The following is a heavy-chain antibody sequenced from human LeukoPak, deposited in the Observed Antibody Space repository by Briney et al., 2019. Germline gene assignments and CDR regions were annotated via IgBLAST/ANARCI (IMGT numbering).Heavy chain of an antibody. CDR1: GYTFTGYY. V-gene: IGHV1-2*02. CDR3: ARDQTAYYYYGSGSSPLPAFDY. D-gene: IGHD3-10*01. J-gene: IGHJ4*02. CDR2: INPNSGGT. Sequence: GASVKVSCKASGYTFTGYYMHWVRQAPGQGLEWMGWINPNSGGTNYAQKFQGRVTMTRDTSISTAYMELSRLRSDDTAVYYCARDQTAYYYYGSGSSPLPAFDYWGQGTLVTVSS.